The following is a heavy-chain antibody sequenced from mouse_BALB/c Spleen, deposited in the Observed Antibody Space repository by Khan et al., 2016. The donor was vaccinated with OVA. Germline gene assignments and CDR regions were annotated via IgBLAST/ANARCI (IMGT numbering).Heavy chain of an antibody. Sequence: QVQLQQSGAELVRPGTSLKVSYKASGYAFSDYLIEWLKQRPGQGLEWIGMINPGSGDTKFNEKFKAKAALTADKSSRTAYMQLSSLTSDDSAVYFCARSGYGFGAYWGQGTLVTGSA. CDR2: INPGSGDT. J-gene: IGHJ3*01. D-gene: IGHD3-2*02. V-gene: IGHV1-54*01. CDR3: ARSGYGFGAY. CDR1: GYAFSDYL.